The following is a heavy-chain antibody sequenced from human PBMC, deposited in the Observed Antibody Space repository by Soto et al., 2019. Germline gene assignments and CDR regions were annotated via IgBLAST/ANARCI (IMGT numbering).Heavy chain of an antibody. CDR3: ARGPHTYYDFWSGSIWFDP. CDR1: GFTFSSYS. Sequence: LRLSCAASGFTFSSYSMNWVRQAPGKGLEWVSSISSSSSYIYYADSVKGRFTISRDNAKNSLYLQMNSLRAEDTAVYYCARGPHTYYDFWSGSIWFDPWGQGTLVTVSS. J-gene: IGHJ5*02. V-gene: IGHV3-21*01. CDR2: ISSSSSYI. D-gene: IGHD3-3*01.